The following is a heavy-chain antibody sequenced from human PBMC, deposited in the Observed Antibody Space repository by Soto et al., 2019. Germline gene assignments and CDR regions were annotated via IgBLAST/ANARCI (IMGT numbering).Heavy chain of an antibody. V-gene: IGHV4-38-2*01. CDR2: LYHSGST. CDR3: ASVIGVETVSVDAFDI. Sequence: QVQLQESGPGLVKPSETLSLICGVSGYSINSAKYWGWIRQPPGKGLELIANLYHSGSTNYNPSLKSRVTISLDTPKNQFSLKLTSVTAADTAVYYCASVIGVETVSVDAFDIWGQGTMVTVSS. J-gene: IGHJ3*02. D-gene: IGHD3-22*01. CDR1: GYSINSAKY.